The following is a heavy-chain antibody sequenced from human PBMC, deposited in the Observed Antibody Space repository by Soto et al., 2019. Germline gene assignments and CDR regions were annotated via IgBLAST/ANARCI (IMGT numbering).Heavy chain of an antibody. CDR3: ARLSSGWYPPIWYFDL. CDR1: GGSISSSNW. J-gene: IGHJ2*01. D-gene: IGHD6-19*01. Sequence: QVQLQESGPGLVKPSGTLSLTCAVSGGSISSSNWWSWVRQPPGKGLEWIGEIYHSGSTNYNPSLKSRVTISEDKSKSQFSLKLSSVTAADTAVYYCARLSSGWYPPIWYFDLWGRGTLVTVSS. CDR2: IYHSGST. V-gene: IGHV4-4*02.